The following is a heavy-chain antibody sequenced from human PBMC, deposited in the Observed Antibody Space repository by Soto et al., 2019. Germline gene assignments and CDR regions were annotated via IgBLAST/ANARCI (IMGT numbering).Heavy chain of an antibody. CDR2: INHSGGT. D-gene: IGHD6-6*01. CDR3: ASEQGSYSSSYLDH. V-gene: IGHV4-34*01. J-gene: IGHJ4*02. Sequence: PSETLSLTCAVYGGSFSAYYWSWIRQPPGKGLEWIGEINHSGGTSYNPSLKSRVTISVDTSKSQFSLKLSSVTAADTAVYYCASEQGSYSSSYLDHCGQGTRVTVSS. CDR1: GGSFSAYY.